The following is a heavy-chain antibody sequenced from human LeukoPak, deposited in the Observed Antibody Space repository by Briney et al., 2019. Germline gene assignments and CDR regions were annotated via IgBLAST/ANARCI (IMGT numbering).Heavy chain of an antibody. CDR2: VSFDGHNK. V-gene: IGHV3-30*04. D-gene: IGHD4-23*01. CDR1: GFTFNSHA. J-gene: IGHJ3*01. Sequence: PGGSLRLSCAASGFTFNSHAVHWVRQAPGKGLEWVAGVSFDGHNKYSADSVRGRFTFSRDNSKNMFYLQMNGLTTEDTAVYYCARSTASSHYGGSFDVWGQGTLVAVSS. CDR3: ARSTASSHYGGSFDV.